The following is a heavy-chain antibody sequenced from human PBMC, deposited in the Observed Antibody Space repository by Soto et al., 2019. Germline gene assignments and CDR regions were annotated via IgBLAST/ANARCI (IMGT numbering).Heavy chain of an antibody. D-gene: IGHD1-26*01. V-gene: IGHV1-69*01. J-gene: IGHJ4*02. CDR3: ARDGGRHSGGIDY. CDR2: IIPIFGTA. Sequence: QGQLVQSGAEVKKPGSSVKVSCKASGGTFSSYSINWVRQAPGQGLEWMGEIIPIFGTAKYAQKFQGRVTITAEESTRTAYMELSSLRSEDTAVYYCARDGGRHSGGIDYWGQGTLVTVSS. CDR1: GGTFSSYS.